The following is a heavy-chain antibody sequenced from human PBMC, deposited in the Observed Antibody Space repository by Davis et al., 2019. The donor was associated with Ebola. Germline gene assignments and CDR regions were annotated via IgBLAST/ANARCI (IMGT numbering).Heavy chain of an antibody. CDR2: ISSSGSTI. CDR3: ARAQDYGDYGGGFDF. V-gene: IGHV3-11*01. D-gene: IGHD4-17*01. J-gene: IGHJ4*02. Sequence: PGGSLRLSCLGPGFTFSNYWMSWIRQAPGKGLEWVSYISSSGSTIYYADSVKGRFTISRDNAKNSLYLQMNSLRAEDTAVYYCARAQDYGDYGGGFDFWGRGTLVTVSS. CDR1: GFTFSNYW.